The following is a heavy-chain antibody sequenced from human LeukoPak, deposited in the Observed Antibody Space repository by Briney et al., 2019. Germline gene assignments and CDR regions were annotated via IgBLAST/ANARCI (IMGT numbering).Heavy chain of an antibody. V-gene: IGHV4-59*08. J-gene: IGHJ4*02. D-gene: IGHD3-10*01. CDR1: GGSISSYY. CDR3: ARWGSNMAREKGDH. CDR2: IYYSGIT. Sequence: PSEILSLTCTVSGGSISSYYWSWIRQPPGKGLEWIGYIYYSGITNYNPSLKTRVTILVDTSKNQFSLKLSSVTAADTAVYYCARWGSNMAREKGDHWGQGTLVTVSS.